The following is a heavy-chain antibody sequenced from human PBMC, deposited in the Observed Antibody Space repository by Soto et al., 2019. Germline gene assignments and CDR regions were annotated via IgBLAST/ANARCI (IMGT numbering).Heavy chain of an antibody. J-gene: IGHJ6*02. D-gene: IGHD6-19*01. Sequence: QVQLVESGGGVVQPGRSLRLSCAASGFTFSSYGMHWVRQAPGKGLEWVAVISYDGSNKYYADSVKGRFTISRDNSKNTLYLQMNSLRAEDTAVYYCAKDQGGSGWYPGYYYYGMDVWGQGTTVTVSS. CDR2: ISYDGSNK. CDR1: GFTFSSYG. CDR3: AKDQGGSGWYPGYYYYGMDV. V-gene: IGHV3-30*18.